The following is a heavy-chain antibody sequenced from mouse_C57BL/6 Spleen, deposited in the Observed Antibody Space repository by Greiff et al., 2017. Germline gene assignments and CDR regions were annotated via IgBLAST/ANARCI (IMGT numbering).Heavy chain of an antibody. Sequence: QVQLQQPGAELVMPGASVKLSCKASGYTFTSYWMHWVKQRPGQGLEWIGEIDPSDSSTNYNQKFKGKSTLTVDKSSSTAYMQLSSLTSEDSAVYYCSRFTTVVAPFDYWGQGTTLTVSS. CDR1: GYTFTSYW. D-gene: IGHD1-1*01. CDR3: SRFTTVVAPFDY. CDR2: IDPSDSST. J-gene: IGHJ2*01. V-gene: IGHV1-69*01.